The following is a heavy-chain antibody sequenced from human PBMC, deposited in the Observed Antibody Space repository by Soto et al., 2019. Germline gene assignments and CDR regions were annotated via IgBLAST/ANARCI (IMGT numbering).Heavy chain of an antibody. V-gene: IGHV3-30-3*01. Sequence: QVQLVASGGGAVQPGRSLRLSCAASGFTFSSHAMHWVRQAPGKGLECVAIISYDGSNKYYGDSVRGRLTISSDNSKNTIYLQMNSLRAEDTAVYYCARDQTGITTTGGGRIDYWGQGTLVTVSS. CDR3: ARDQTGITTTGGGRIDY. D-gene: IGHD6-13*01. CDR2: ISYDGSNK. J-gene: IGHJ4*02. CDR1: GFTFSSHA.